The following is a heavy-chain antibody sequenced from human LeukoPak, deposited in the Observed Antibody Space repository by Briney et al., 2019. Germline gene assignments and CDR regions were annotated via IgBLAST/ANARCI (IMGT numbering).Heavy chain of an antibody. J-gene: IGHJ4*02. CDR2: IKQDGSEK. V-gene: IGHV3-7*01. Sequence: GGSLRLSCAASGFTFSSYWMSWVRQAPGKGLERVANIKQDGSEKYYVDSVKGRFTISRDNAKNSLYLQMNSLRAEDTAVYYCARGLHDSSGYYYSYWGQGTLVTVSS. CDR1: GFTFSSYW. D-gene: IGHD3-22*01. CDR3: ARGLHDSSGYYYSY.